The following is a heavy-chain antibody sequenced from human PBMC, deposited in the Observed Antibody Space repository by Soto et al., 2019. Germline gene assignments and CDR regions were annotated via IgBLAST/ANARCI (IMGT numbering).Heavy chain of an antibody. CDR2: INTYNGNT. CDR3: ARTSMVRGVIRGDDAFDI. J-gene: IGHJ3*02. V-gene: IGHV1-18*01. CDR1: GYTFIKYG. D-gene: IGHD3-10*01. Sequence: QVQLVQSGAEVKNPGASVKVSCKASGYTFIKYGISWVRQAPGQGLERMGWINTYNGNTKYAQKLQGRVTLTTDTATSTAYMELRRLNSDDTAVYYCARTSMVRGVIRGDDAFDIWGQGTMVSVSS.